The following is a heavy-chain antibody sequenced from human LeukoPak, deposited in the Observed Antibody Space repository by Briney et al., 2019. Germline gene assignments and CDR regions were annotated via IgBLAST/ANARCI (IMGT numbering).Heavy chain of an antibody. D-gene: IGHD1-26*01. CDR2: IVVGSGNT. CDR3: AADRYSGIRWAPPHYYYYYGMDV. CDR1: GFTFTSSA. Sequence: SVKVSCKASGFTFTSSAMQWVRQARGQRLEWIGWIVVGSGNTNYAQKFQERVTITRDMSTSTAYMELSSLRSEDTAVYYCAADRYSGIRWAPPHYYYYYGMDVWGQGTTVTVSS. J-gene: IGHJ6*02. V-gene: IGHV1-58*02.